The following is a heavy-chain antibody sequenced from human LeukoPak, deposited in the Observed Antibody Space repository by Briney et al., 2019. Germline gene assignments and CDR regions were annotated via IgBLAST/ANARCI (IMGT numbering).Heavy chain of an antibody. CDR2: ISSSSSTI. CDR1: GFTFSSYS. J-gene: IGHJ3*02. V-gene: IGHV3-48*01. D-gene: IGHD2-21*01. CDR3: ARAGTYCGCDCLGAFDI. Sequence: GGSLRLSCAASGFTFSSYSMNWVRQAPGKGLEWVSYISSSSSTIYYADSVKGRFTISRDNAKNSLYLQMNSLRAEGTAVYYCARAGTYCGCDCLGAFDIWGQGTMVTVSS.